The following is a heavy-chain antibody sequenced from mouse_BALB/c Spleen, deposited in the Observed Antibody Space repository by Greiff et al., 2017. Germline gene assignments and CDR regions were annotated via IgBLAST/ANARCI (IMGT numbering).Heavy chain of an antibody. Sequence: DVMLVESGGDLVKPGGSLKLSCAASGFTFSSYGMSWVRQTPEKRLEWVATISSGGSYTYYPDSVKGRFTISRDNAKNTLYLQMSSLKSEDTAMYYCTRNDEGLLNYFDYWGQGTTLTVSS. J-gene: IGHJ2*01. CDR2: ISSGGSYT. V-gene: IGHV5-6-4*01. D-gene: IGHD2-3*01. CDR3: TRNDEGLLNYFDY. CDR1: GFTFSSYG.